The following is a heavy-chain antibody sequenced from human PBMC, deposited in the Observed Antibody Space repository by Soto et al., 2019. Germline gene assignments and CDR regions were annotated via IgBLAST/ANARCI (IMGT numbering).Heavy chain of an antibody. CDR3: ASEDSIIIPAVSDF. CDR2: ISKSDYT. Sequence: SGGSLRLSCTVSGFAFNNYGINWVRQAPGKGLEWVSSISKSDYTYYSDSVKGRFTISRDNAKNSVSLQMNTLRVEDTAVYYCASEDSIIIPAVSDFWGQGTLVTVSS. J-gene: IGHJ4*02. D-gene: IGHD2-2*01. V-gene: IGHV3-21*01. CDR1: GFAFNNYG.